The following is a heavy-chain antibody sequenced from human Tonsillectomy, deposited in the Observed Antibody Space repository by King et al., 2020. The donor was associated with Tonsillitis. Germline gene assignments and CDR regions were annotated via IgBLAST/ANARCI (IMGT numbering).Heavy chain of an antibody. CDR3: ARDVSAWSGYYFDY. J-gene: IGHJ4*02. Sequence: VQLVESGGGLVQPGGSLRLSCAASGFTFSSNSINWVRQAPGKGLEWVSYISTTSSTMYYADSVRGRFTISRENAKNSLYLQMNSLRAEDTAVYYCARDVSAWSGYYFDYWGQGILVTVSS. V-gene: IGHV3-48*04. CDR1: GFTFSSNS. CDR2: ISTTSSTM. D-gene: IGHD6-19*01.